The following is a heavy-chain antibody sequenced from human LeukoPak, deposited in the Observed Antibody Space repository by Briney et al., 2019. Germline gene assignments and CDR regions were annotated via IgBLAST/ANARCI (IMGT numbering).Heavy chain of an antibody. D-gene: IGHD7-27*01. J-gene: IGHJ3*01. CDR3: ARANLGAFDV. CDR2: SNSDGSTT. CDR1: GFTFSSYW. V-gene: IGHV3-74*01. Sequence: GGSLRLSCAASGFTFSSYWMHWVRQAPGKGLVWVSRSNSDGSTTNYADSMKGRFTISIDNARNTLLLQMNSLRGEDTAVYYCARANLGAFDVWGQGTMVTVSS.